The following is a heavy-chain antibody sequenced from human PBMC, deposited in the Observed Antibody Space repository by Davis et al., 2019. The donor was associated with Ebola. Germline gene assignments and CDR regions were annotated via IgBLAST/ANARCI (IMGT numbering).Heavy chain of an antibody. V-gene: IGHV3-30-3*01. D-gene: IGHD4-23*01. CDR3: ARGGTTAVTPSPLDY. Sequence: GESLKISCAASGFTFSSYAMHWVRQAPGKGLEWVAVISYDGSNKYYADSVKGRFTISRDNSKNTLYLQMNSLRAEDTAVYYCARGGTTAVTPSPLDYWGQGTLVTVSS. J-gene: IGHJ4*02. CDR2: ISYDGSNK. CDR1: GFTFSSYA.